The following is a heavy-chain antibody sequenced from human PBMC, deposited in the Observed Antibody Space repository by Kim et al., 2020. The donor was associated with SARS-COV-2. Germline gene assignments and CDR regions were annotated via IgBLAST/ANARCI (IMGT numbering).Heavy chain of an antibody. D-gene: IGHD6-13*01. CDR2: ISYDGSNK. Sequence: GGSLRLSCAASGFTFSSYAMHWVRQAPGKGLEWVAVISYDGSNKYYADSVKGRFTISRDNSKNTLYLQMNSLRAEDTVVYYCARGRWGEVWGTGYSSSWGFFDPWGQGTLVTVSS. CDR1: GFTFSSYA. CDR3: ARGRWGEVWGTGYSSSWGFFDP. J-gene: IGHJ5*02. V-gene: IGHV3-30*04.